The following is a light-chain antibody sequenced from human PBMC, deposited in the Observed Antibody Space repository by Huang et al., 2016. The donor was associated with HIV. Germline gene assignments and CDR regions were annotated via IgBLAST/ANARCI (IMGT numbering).Light chain of an antibody. Sequence: DIQMTQSASTLSASVGDRVTITCRASETISNWLAWYQQKPGKAPNLLIYKASTLESGVPSRCRGSGSGTEFTLTISSRQPDEFATYYCHHYNSYSGAFGKGTKVEIK. CDR3: HHYNSYSGA. V-gene: IGKV1-5*03. J-gene: IGKJ1*01. CDR1: ETISNW. CDR2: KAS.